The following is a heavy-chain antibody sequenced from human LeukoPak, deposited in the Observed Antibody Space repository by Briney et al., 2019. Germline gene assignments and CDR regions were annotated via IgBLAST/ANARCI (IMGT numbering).Heavy chain of an antibody. J-gene: IGHJ4*02. CDR3: AKALYQLPFPAFDY. Sequence: PGGSLRLSCAASGFTFSSYAMSWVRQAPGKGLEWVSAISGSGGSTYYADSVKGRFTISRDNSKNTLYLQMSSRRAEDTAVYYCAKALYQLPFPAFDYWGQGALVTVSS. D-gene: IGHD2-2*01. CDR1: GFTFSSYA. CDR2: ISGSGGST. V-gene: IGHV3-23*01.